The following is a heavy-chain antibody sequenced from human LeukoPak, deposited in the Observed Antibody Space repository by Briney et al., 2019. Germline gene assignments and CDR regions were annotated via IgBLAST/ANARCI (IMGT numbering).Heavy chain of an antibody. D-gene: IGHD2-2*01. Sequence: ASVKVSCKASEDTFTGYYIHWVRQAPGQGLEWMGWVNPNNGVTEYAQEFQGRVTMTRDTSLSTAYMELSRLRSDDTAVYYCATDHCTRTNCYEDYYPGMDVWGQGTTVTVSS. CDR1: EDTFTGYY. V-gene: IGHV1-2*02. J-gene: IGHJ6*02. CDR3: ATDHCTRTNCYEDYYPGMDV. CDR2: VNPNNGVT.